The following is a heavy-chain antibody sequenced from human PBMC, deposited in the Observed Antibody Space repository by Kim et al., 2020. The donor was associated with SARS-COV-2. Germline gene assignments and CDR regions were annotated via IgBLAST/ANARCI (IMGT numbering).Heavy chain of an antibody. D-gene: IGHD3-10*01. CDR1: GYTFTSYG. Sequence: ASVKVSCKASGYTFTSYGISWVRQAPGQGLEWMGWIGADNGNTNYAQQLQGRVTMTTDTSTSTAYMELRSLRSDDTAVYYCARAGPSGSSWPGYWGQGTLGNVAS. CDR2: IGADNGNT. CDR3: ARAGPSGSSWPGY. V-gene: IGHV1-18*01. J-gene: IGHJ4*02.